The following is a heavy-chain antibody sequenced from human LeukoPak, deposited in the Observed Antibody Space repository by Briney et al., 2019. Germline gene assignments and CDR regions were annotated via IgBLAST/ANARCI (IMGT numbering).Heavy chain of an antibody. J-gene: IGHJ4*02. CDR2: ISGSGGST. Sequence: GGSLTLSCAASGFTFSSYGMIWVRQAQGEGLEWVSGISGSGGSTYLADSVKGRLTISRDNSKNTLYLEMNSLRADDTAVYYCAKDRPTVYSSSWLHFLDSWGQGTLVTVSS. V-gene: IGHV3-23*01. D-gene: IGHD6-13*01. CDR3: AKDRPTVYSSSWLHFLDS. CDR1: GFTFSSYG.